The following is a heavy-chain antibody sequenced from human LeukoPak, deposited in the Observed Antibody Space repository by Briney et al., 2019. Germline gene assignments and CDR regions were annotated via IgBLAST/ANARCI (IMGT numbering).Heavy chain of an antibody. CDR2: INHSGST. D-gene: IGHD2-21*02. CDR1: GGSFSGYY. Sequence: PSETLSLTCAVYGGSFSGYYWSWIRQPPGKGLEWIGEINHSGSTNYNPSLKSRVTISVDTSKNQFSLKLSSVTAADTAVYYCARGRAVVTAYFDYWGQGTLATVSS. J-gene: IGHJ4*02. V-gene: IGHV4-34*01. CDR3: ARGRAVVTAYFDY.